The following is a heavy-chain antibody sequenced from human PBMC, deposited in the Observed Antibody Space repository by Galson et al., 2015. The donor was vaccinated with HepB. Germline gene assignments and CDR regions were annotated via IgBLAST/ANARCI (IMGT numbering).Heavy chain of an antibody. CDR1: GGSISSYY. D-gene: IGHD3-3*01. Sequence: LSLTCTVSGGSISSYYWSWIRQPAGKGLEWIGRIYTSGSTNYNPSLKSRVTMSVDTSKNQFSLKLSSVTAADTAVYYCARSVRDFWSGYYTGIDELGYYYYMDVWGKGTTVTVSS. V-gene: IGHV4-4*07. CDR2: IYTSGST. J-gene: IGHJ6*03. CDR3: ARSVRDFWSGYYTGIDELGYYYYMDV.